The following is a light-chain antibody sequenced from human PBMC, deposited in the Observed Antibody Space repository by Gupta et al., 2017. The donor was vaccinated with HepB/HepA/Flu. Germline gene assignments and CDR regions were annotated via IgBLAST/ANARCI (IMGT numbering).Light chain of an antibody. J-gene: IGLJ3*02. CDR1: NIGTKS. CDR2: YTN. CDR3: QVWDDDIDQGV. V-gene: IGLV3-21*04. Sequence: SYVLTQPPSVLVAPGRTATISCGGSNIGTKSVHWYRQRPGQAPVVVMKYTNDRPSGIPERFSGSNSGNTATLIISRVEVGDEAHYYGQVWDDDIDQGVFGGGTKLTVL.